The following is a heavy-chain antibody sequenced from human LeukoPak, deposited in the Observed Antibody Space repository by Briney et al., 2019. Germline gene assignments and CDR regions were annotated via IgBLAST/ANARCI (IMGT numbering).Heavy chain of an antibody. CDR1: GYSISSDYY. V-gene: IGHV4-38-2*02. CDR2: VSHSGST. J-gene: IGHJ4*02. CDR3: ARERIERYTYASSDFDY. D-gene: IGHD5-18*01. Sequence: SETLFLTCTVSGYSISSDYYWGWIRQPPGKGLEWIASVSHSGSTYYNPSLKSRVTISVDTSKNQFSLKVTSVTAADTALYYCARERIERYTYASSDFDYWGRGTLVTVSS.